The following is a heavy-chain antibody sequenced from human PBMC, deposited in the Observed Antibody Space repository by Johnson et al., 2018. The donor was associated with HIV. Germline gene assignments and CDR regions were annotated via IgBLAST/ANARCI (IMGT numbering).Heavy chain of an antibody. Sequence: QVQLVESGGGVVQAGRSLRLSCAASGFTFSTYGMHWVRQAPGKGLEWVAVIWFDGSNKYYADSVKGRFTISRDNSKNTVYLQMNSMRAGDTAVYYCARGDYGDYLNAFDIWGQGTMVTVSS. CDR1: GFTFSTYG. CDR3: ARGDYGDYLNAFDI. CDR2: IWFDGSNK. V-gene: IGHV3-33*01. J-gene: IGHJ3*02. D-gene: IGHD4-17*01.